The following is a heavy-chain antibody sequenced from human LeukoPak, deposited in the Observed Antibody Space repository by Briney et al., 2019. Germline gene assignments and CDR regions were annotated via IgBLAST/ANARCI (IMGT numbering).Heavy chain of an antibody. J-gene: IGHJ4*02. V-gene: IGHV3-30*18. CDR2: ISYDGRNK. CDR1: GFPFSNHG. D-gene: IGHD6-19*01. Sequence: GGSLRLSCAASGFPFSNHGMHWVRQAPGKGLEWVAVISYDGRNKYYADSVKGRFTISRDNSQNTLSLQMNSLRAEDTAVYYCVKDGDDSGWNYFDYWGQGTLVAVSS. CDR3: VKDGDDSGWNYFDY.